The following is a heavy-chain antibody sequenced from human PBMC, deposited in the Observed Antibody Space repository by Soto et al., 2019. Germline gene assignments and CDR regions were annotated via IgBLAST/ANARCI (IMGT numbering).Heavy chain of an antibody. J-gene: IGHJ6*02. CDR3: ARHLGYCSSTSCSSGYYYGMDV. CDR2: IYYSGST. CDR1: GSSISSSSYY. D-gene: IGHD2-2*01. Sequence: QLQLQESGPGLVKPSETLSLTCTVSGSSISSSSYYWGWIRQPPGKGLEWIGTIYYSGSTYYNPSPKSRVTISVDTSKNQFSLKLSSVTAADTAVYYCARHLGYCSSTSCSSGYYYGMDVWGQGTTVTVSS. V-gene: IGHV4-39*01.